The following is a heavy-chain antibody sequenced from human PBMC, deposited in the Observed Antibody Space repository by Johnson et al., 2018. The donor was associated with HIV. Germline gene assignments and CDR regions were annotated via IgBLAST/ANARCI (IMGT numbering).Heavy chain of an antibody. CDR1: GFTFSSYW. CDR2: INSDGSST. CDR3: ARDAGGGRIVVDYDAFDI. J-gene: IGHJ3*02. Sequence: VLLVESGGGLVQPGGSLRLSCAASGFTFSSYWMHWVRQAPGKGLVWVSRINSDGSSTSYADSVKGRFTISRDNAKNKLYLQMNSLRAEDTAVYYCARDAGGGRIVVDYDAFDIWGQGTMVTVSS. D-gene: IGHD3-22*01. V-gene: IGHV3-74*01.